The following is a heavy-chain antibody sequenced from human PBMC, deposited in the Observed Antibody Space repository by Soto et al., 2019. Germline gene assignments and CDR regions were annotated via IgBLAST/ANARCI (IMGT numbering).Heavy chain of an antibody. CDR3: ARARGYSYGYLSSYGMDV. CDR2: IIPILGIA. CDR1: GGTFSSYT. D-gene: IGHD5-18*01. Sequence: QVQLVQSGAEVKKPGSSVKVSCKASGGTFSSYTISWVRQAPGQGLEWMGRIIPILGIANYAQKFQGRVTITADKSTRTAYMELSSLRSEDTAVYYCARARGYSYGYLSSYGMDVWGQGTTVTVSS. V-gene: IGHV1-69*02. J-gene: IGHJ6*02.